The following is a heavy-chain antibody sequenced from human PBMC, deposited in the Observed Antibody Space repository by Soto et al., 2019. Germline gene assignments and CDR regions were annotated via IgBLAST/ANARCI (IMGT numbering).Heavy chain of an antibody. D-gene: IGHD6-19*01. CDR1: GFTFSSHA. CDR2: TIDSGGRS. V-gene: IGHV3-23*01. J-gene: IGHJ4*02. Sequence: GGSLRLSCAASGFTFSSHAMSWVRQAPGKGLEWVSSTIDSGGRSYHADSVRGRFTISRDNSKNTLYLQMNSLRADDTAIYYCAKDKMEQWLVGGYYDYWGQGALVTVSS. CDR3: AKDKMEQWLVGGYYDY.